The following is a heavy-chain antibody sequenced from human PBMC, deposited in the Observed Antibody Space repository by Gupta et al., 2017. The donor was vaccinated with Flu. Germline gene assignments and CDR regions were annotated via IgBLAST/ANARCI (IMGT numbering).Heavy chain of an antibody. CDR2: VHSSGTA. D-gene: IGHD3/OR15-3a*01. J-gene: IGHJ4*02. CDR3: ARRGTYFFDF. Sequence: QMQLQESGPRLVKPSQTLSLTCTVSGGSVNVFSYFWSWIRQEPGKGLEWIGYVHSSGTAYYNPSLRSRLMMSIDTSKNEFSLEVTSVTAADTAIYYCARRGTYFFDFWGQGALVTVSS. V-gene: IGHV4-31*03. CDR1: GGSVNVFSYF.